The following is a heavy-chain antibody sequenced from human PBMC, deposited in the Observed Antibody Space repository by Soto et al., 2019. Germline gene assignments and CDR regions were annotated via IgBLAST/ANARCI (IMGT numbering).Heavy chain of an antibody. CDR1: GFTFSSYA. CDR2: ISGSGGTT. Sequence: GGSLRLSCAGSGFTFSSYAMSWVRQAPGKGLEWVSGISGSGGTTYYADSVKGRFTISRDNSKNTLYLQMNSLRAEDTAVYYCAKDLLAVAGPYYFDFWGQGTLVTVSS. CDR3: AKDLLAVAGPYYFDF. D-gene: IGHD6-19*01. J-gene: IGHJ4*02. V-gene: IGHV3-23*01.